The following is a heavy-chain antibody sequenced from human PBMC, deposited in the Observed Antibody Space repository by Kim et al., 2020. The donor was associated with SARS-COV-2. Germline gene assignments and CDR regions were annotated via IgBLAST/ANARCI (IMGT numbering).Heavy chain of an antibody. D-gene: IGHD3-10*01. CDR2: IIPIFGTA. V-gene: IGHV1-69*13. J-gene: IGHJ4*02. CDR1: GGTFSSYA. Sequence: SVKVSCKASGGTFSSYAISWVRQAPGQGLEWMGGIIPIFGTANYAQKFQGRVTITADESTSTAYMELSSLRSEDTAVYYCATLPRLWFGELLRGGCYWGQGTLVTVSS. CDR3: ATLPRLWFGELLRGGCY.